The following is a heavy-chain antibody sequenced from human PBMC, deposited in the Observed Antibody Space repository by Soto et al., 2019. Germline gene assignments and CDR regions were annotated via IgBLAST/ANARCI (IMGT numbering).Heavy chain of an antibody. D-gene: IGHD6-6*01. CDR2: IILIFGTA. V-gene: IGHV1-69*01. Sequence: QVQLVQSGAEVKKPGSSVKVSCKASGGTFSSYAISWVRQAPGQGLEWMGGIILIFGTANYAQKFQGRVTITADESTSTAYMELSSLRSEDTAVYYCARGGGRAARLGNWFDPWGQGTLVTVSS. CDR1: GGTFSSYA. J-gene: IGHJ5*02. CDR3: ARGGGRAARLGNWFDP.